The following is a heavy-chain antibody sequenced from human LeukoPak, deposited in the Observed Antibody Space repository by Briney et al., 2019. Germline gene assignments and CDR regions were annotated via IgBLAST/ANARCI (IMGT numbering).Heavy chain of an antibody. V-gene: IGHV3-48*03. Sequence: PGGSLRLSCAASGFTFSDYEMTWVRHSPGKWLEWISYISSDGSYIYYADSVKGRFTISRDNAKNSVYLQMNSLRVEDTAVYYCARDRTGDLDYWGQGTLVSVSS. CDR2: ISSDGSYI. J-gene: IGHJ4*02. CDR1: GFTFSDYE. CDR3: ARDRTGDLDY. D-gene: IGHD3/OR15-3a*01.